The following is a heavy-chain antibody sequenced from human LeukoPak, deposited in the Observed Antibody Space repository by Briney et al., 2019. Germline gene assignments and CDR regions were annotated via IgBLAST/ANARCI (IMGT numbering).Heavy chain of an antibody. CDR1: GGSISSYS. CDR2: IYTSGST. Sequence: SETLSLTCTVSGGSISSYSWSWIRQPAGEGLGWIGRIYTSGSTNYNPSLKSRVTMSVDTSKNQFSLKLSSVTAADTAVYYCARSPQNYYDSSGYYYSLYYVDYWGQGTLVTVSS. CDR3: ARSPQNYYDSSGYYYSLYYVDY. V-gene: IGHV4-4*07. D-gene: IGHD3-22*01. J-gene: IGHJ4*02.